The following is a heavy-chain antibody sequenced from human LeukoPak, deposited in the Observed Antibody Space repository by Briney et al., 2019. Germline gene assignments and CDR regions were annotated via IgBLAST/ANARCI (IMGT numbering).Heavy chain of an antibody. D-gene: IGHD1-1*01. V-gene: IGHV3-13*01. CDR1: GFTFSSFD. Sequence: GGSLRLSCAASGFTFSSFDMHWVRQPTGQGLEWVSTIGTASDTYYPGSVEGRFTPSRDNAKNSLYLQMNSLTAGDTAVYYCARGPPRGKYYYMDVWGKGTTVTVSS. J-gene: IGHJ6*03. CDR2: IGTASDT. CDR3: ARGPPRGKYYYMDV.